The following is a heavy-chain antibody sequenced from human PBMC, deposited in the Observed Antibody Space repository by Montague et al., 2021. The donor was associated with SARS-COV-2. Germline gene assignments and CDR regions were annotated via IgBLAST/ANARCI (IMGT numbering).Heavy chain of an antibody. CDR3: ARGGGLRNYGMDV. D-gene: IGHD5-12*01. J-gene: IGHJ6*02. CDR2: IYSGGDT. V-gene: IGHV3-53*01. CDR1: GFTVSTNY. Sequence: SLRLSCPASGFTVSTNYISWVRQAPGKGLEWISVIYSGGDTYYADSVKGRFTISRDNSKNTLHLQMNSLRAEDTAVYYCARGGGLRNYGMDVWGQGTTVTVSS.